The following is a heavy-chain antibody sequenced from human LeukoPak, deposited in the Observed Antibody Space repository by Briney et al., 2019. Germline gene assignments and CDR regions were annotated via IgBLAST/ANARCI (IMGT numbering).Heavy chain of an antibody. J-gene: IGHJ6*03. Sequence: ASVKVSCKTSGYIFTRFYIHWVRQAPGQGLEWMGIINPSGGSTGYAQRFQGRVTMTRDTSTSTVYMELSSLRSEDTAVYYCAGNSGSASKGYYYYLDVWGRGTTVTIYS. CDR1: GYIFTRFY. V-gene: IGHV1-46*01. CDR3: AGNSGSASKGYYYYLDV. D-gene: IGHD3-10*01. CDR2: INPSGGST.